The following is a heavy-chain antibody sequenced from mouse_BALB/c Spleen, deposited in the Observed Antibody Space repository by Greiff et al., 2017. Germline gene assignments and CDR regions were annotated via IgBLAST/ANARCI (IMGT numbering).Heavy chain of an antibody. D-gene: IGHD2-1*01. CDR2: INPDSSTI. CDR1: GFDFSRYW. CDR3: ARPGGNYVDYAMDY. V-gene: IGHV4-1*02. Sequence: EVKLMESGGGLVQPGGSLKLSCAASGFDFSRYWMSWVRQAPGKGLEWIGEINPDSSTINYTPSLKDKFIISRDNAKNTLYLQMSKVRSEDTALYYCARPGGNYVDYAMDYWGQGTSVTVSS. J-gene: IGHJ4*01.